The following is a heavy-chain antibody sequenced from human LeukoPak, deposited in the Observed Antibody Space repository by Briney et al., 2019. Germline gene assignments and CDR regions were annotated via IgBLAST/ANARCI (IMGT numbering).Heavy chain of an antibody. D-gene: IGHD3-10*01. CDR1: GGSFTSYF. V-gene: IGHV4-34*01. CDR2: INRSAST. Sequence: PSETLSLTCVVSGGSFTSYFWSWIRQPPGTGLEWMGVINRSASTNYNPYLKSRVTISIDTSKNQFSLKLSSVTAADTAVYYCARRGPPRTMLRGVKSGWFDPWGQGTLVTVSS. J-gene: IGHJ5*02. CDR3: ARRGPPRTMLRGVKSGWFDP.